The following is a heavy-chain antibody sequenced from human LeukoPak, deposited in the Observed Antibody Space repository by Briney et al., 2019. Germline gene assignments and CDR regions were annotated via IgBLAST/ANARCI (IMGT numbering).Heavy chain of an antibody. Sequence: PGGSLRLSCANSGFTFSRFAMSWVRQAPGKGLEWVSTISTSGASTYYADSVRGRFTICRDNSKNTLYLQMKSLRAEDTAVYYCAKDWKDYGDFHAFDVWGQGTMVTVSS. CDR2: ISTSGAST. J-gene: IGHJ3*01. D-gene: IGHD4-17*01. CDR3: AKDWKDYGDFHAFDV. V-gene: IGHV3-23*01. CDR1: GFTFSRFA.